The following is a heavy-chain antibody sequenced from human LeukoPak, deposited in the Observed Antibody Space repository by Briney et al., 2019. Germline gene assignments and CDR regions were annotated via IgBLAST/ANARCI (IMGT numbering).Heavy chain of an antibody. V-gene: IGHV3-11*05. CDR2: ISISSRYT. Sequence: GGSLRLSCAASGFTFSDYYMSWIRRAPGKGVEGVSYISISSRYTNYADSVKGRFTISRDNAKNSLYLQMNSLRAEDTAVYYCAIGNDILTAFDYWGQGTLVTVSS. D-gene: IGHD3-9*01. J-gene: IGHJ4*02. CDR3: AIGNDILTAFDY. CDR1: GFTFSDYY.